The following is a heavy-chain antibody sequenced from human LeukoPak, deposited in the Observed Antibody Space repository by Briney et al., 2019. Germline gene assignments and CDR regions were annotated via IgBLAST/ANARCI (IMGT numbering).Heavy chain of an antibody. V-gene: IGHV3-53*04. CDR1: GFTVSNNY. J-gene: IGHJ4*02. Sequence: GGSLRLSCAASGFTVSNNYMSWVRQAPGKGLEWVSVIYSGGSTYYADSVKGRFTISRHNSKNTLYLQMKSLRAEDTAVYYCARASPYYYGSGSYYGYYFDYWGQGTLVTVSS. CDR3: ARASPYYYGSGSYYGYYFDY. D-gene: IGHD3-10*01. CDR2: IYSGGST.